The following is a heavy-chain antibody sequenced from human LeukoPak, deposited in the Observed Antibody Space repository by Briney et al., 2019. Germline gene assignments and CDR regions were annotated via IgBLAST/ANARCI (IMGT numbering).Heavy chain of an antibody. V-gene: IGHV3-21*01. CDR2: ISSSSSYI. J-gene: IGHJ4*02. Sequence: GGSLRLSCAASGFTFSSYSMNWVRQAPGKGLEWVSSISSSSSYIYYADSVKDRFTISRDNAKNSLCLQMNSLRAEDTAVYYCARDSTDFDCWGQGTLVTVSS. CDR3: ARDSTDFDC. CDR1: GFTFSSYS.